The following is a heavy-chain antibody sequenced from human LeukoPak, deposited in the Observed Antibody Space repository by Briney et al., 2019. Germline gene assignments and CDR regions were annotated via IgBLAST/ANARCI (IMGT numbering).Heavy chain of an antibody. V-gene: IGHV3-53*01. Sequence: GGSLRLSCAASGFTVSSNYMSWVRQAPGKGLEWVSVIYSGGSTYYADSVKGRFTISRDNSKNTLYLQMNSLRAEDTAVYYCARDRFSRGSYYFDYWGQGTLVTVSS. CDR2: IYSGGST. CDR3: ARDRFSRGSYYFDY. CDR1: GFTVSSNY. J-gene: IGHJ4*02. D-gene: IGHD1-26*01.